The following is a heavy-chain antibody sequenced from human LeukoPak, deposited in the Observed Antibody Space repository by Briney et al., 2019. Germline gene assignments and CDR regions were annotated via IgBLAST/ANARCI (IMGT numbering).Heavy chain of an antibody. V-gene: IGHV3-48*01. CDR2: ISSSGSTI. CDR3: TRVLYSSGWYGDHY. J-gene: IGHJ4*02. D-gene: IGHD6-19*01. Sequence: QPGGSLRLSCAASGFTFSSYSMNWVRQAPGKGLEWVSYISSSGSTIYYADSVKGRFTISRDNAKNSLYLQMNSLRAEDTAVYYCTRVLYSSGWYGDHYWGQGTLVTVSS. CDR1: GFTFSSYS.